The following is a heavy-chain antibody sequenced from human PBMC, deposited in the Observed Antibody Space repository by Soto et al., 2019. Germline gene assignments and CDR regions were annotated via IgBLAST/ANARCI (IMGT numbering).Heavy chain of an antibody. V-gene: IGHV3-11*01. CDR1: GFTFSYYY. J-gene: IGHJ3*02. Sequence: GGSLRLSCAASGFTFSYYYMTWIRQAPGKGLEWVSYISSSGTGIYYADSMKGRFTISRDNAKKSLYLQMSSLRAEDTAVYYCARAYSDAFDIWGQGTMVTVSS. CDR2: ISSSGTGI. CDR3: ARAYSDAFDI. D-gene: IGHD2-15*01.